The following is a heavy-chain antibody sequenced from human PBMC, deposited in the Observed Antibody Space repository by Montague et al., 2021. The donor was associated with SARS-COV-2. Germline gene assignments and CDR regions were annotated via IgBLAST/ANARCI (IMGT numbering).Heavy chain of an antibody. Sequence: SETLSLTCTVSGGSISSSSYYWGWIRQPPGKGLEWIGSIYYSGSTYYNPSLKSRVTISVDTSNNQFSLELTSVTAADTAVYYCARQGEQLLFEYWFDPWGQGTLVTVSS. CDR2: IYYSGST. D-gene: IGHD2-2*01. V-gene: IGHV4-39*01. J-gene: IGHJ5*02. CDR1: GGSISSSSYY. CDR3: ARQGEQLLFEYWFDP.